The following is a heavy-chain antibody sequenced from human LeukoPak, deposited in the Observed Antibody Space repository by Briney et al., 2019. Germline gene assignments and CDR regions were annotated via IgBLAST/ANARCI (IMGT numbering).Heavy chain of an antibody. CDR1: GFTFSSYG. J-gene: IGHJ3*02. D-gene: IGHD3-22*01. CDR3: AKDYDSSGWAAFDI. Sequence: GGSLRLSCVASGFTFSSYGMHWVRQAPGKGLEWVAVISYDGSNKYFADSVKGRFTISRDNSKNTLYLQMNSLRAEDTAVYYCAKDYDSSGWAAFDIWGQGTMVTVSS. CDR2: ISYDGSNK. V-gene: IGHV3-30*18.